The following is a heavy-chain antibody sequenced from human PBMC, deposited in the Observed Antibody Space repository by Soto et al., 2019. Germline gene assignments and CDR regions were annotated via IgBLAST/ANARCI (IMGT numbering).Heavy chain of an antibody. J-gene: IGHJ5*02. CDR3: ARHRPYGSGRMPFDP. V-gene: IGHV4-39*01. CDR2: IYSSGST. D-gene: IGHD3-10*01. Sequence: QLQLQESGPGLVKPSETLSLTCTVPGGSISSSSYYWGWIRQPPGKGLEWIGSIYSSGSTYYNPSLKSRVTLSVDTSKNQFSLKLSSVTAADTAVYYCARHRPYGSGRMPFDPWGQGTLVTVSS. CDR1: GGSISSSSYY.